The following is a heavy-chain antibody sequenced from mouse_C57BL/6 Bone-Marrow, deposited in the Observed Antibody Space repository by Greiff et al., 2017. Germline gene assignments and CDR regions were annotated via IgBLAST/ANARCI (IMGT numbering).Heavy chain of an antibody. CDR3: ASNYGTWFAY. CDR1: GYPFTSYW. CDR2: IYPSDSET. J-gene: IGHJ3*01. V-gene: IGHV1-61*01. Sequence: VQLQQPGAELVRPGSSVKLSCKASGYPFTSYWMDWVKQRPGQGLEWIGNIYPSDSETHYNQKFKDKATLTVDKSSSTAYMQLSSLTSEDSAVYYCASNYGTWFAYWGQGTLVTVSA. D-gene: IGHD1-1*01.